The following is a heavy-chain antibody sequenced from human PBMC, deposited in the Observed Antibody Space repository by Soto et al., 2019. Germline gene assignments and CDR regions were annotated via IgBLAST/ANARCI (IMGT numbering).Heavy chain of an antibody. CDR2: INHSGST. J-gene: IGHJ6*03. Sequence: SETLSLTCAVYGGSFSGYYWSWIRQPPGKGLEWIGEINHSGSTNYNPSLKSRVTISVDTSKNQFSLKLSSVTAADTAVYYCASGGCSGGSCYSGLGYYYYMDVWGKGTTVTVSS. CDR1: GGSFSGYY. CDR3: ASGGCSGGSCYSGLGYYYYMDV. D-gene: IGHD2-15*01. V-gene: IGHV4-34*01.